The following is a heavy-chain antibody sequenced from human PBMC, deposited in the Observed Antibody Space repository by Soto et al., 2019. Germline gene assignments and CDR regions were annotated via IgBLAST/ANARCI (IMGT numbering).Heavy chain of an antibody. D-gene: IGHD3-10*01. V-gene: IGHV4-59*01. CDR3: ARTGDYYGSGSYYNIYYYYYMDV. CDR2: IYYSGST. CDR1: GGSISGYY. Sequence: SETLSLTCTVSGGSISGYYWSWIRQPPGKGLEWIGYIYYSGSTNYNPSLKSRVTISVDTSKNQFSLKLSSVTAADTAVYYCARTGDYYGSGSYYNIYYYYYMDVWGKGTTVTVSS. J-gene: IGHJ6*03.